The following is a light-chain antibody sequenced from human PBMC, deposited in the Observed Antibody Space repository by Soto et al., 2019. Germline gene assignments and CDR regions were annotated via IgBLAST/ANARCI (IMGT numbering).Light chain of an antibody. J-gene: IGKJ1*01. V-gene: IGKV1-39*01. CDR2: AAS. CDR1: QTINTY. CDR3: QQSYRTPRT. Sequence: DIQMTQSPSSLSASIGDTVTIACRASQTINTYLNWYQQKPGKAPKLLIYAASILQSGVPSRFSGSGSGTDFTLTINSLQREDFATYYCQQSYRTPRTVGQGTKVDSK.